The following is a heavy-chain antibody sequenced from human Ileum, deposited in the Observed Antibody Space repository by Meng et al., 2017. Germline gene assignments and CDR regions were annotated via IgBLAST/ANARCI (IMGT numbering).Heavy chain of an antibody. D-gene: IGHD1-1*01. V-gene: IGHV4-31*03. CDR3: ARGGTAYFDY. CDR2: IYDSGST. CDR1: GGSISSGCYY. Sequence: QLQLHESGPGLVMHAQTLSLTCTVSGGSISSGCYYWSWIRQHPGKGLEWIGYIYDSGSTYYTPSLKSRSARSGDTSNNLFSLTLRSVTAADTAVYFCARGGTAYFDYWGQGTLVTVSS. J-gene: IGHJ4*02.